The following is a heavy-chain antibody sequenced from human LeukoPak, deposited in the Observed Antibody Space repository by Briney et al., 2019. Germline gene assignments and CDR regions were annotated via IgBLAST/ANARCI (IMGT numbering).Heavy chain of an antibody. CDR2: INPNRGGT. V-gene: IGHV1-2*02. J-gene: IGHJ5*02. CDR3: AIEIVVVPAAISDWFDP. CDR1: RYTFTGYY. Sequence: ASVKVSCKASRYTFTGYYMHWVRQAPGQGLEWMGWINPNRGGTNYAKKFQGRVTMTRDRSISTAYMELSRLRSDAAAVYYCAIEIVVVPAAISDWFDPWGQGTLVTVSS. D-gene: IGHD2-2*01.